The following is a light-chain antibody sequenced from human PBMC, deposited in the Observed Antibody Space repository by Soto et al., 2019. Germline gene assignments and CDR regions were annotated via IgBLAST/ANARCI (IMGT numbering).Light chain of an antibody. CDR3: SSYTSSSTYV. CDR2: EVS. CDR1: STDVGGYNY. J-gene: IGLJ1*01. V-gene: IGLV2-14*01. Sequence: QSVLEKPASVSGSPGQSVTISCTGSSTDVGGYNYVSWYQQHPGKAPKVMIYEVSNRPSGVSNRFSGSKSGNTASLTISGLQAEEEADYYCSSYTSSSTYVFGTGTKVTVL.